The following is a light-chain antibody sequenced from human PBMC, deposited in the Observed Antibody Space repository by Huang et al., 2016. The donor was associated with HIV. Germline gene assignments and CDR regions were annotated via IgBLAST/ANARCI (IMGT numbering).Light chain of an antibody. CDR2: DAS. CDR1: PGLSKS. V-gene: IGKV1-NL1*01. J-gene: IGKJ2*01. Sequence: DIQMTQSPSSLSASVGDTVTITCRQSPGLSKSLAWYQHKPGKAPNLLVVDASKLQSGVPSRFSGSGSGTDYTLTISSLQPEDFASYYCQQYYSTRYTFGQGTKLEIK. CDR3: QQYYSTRYT.